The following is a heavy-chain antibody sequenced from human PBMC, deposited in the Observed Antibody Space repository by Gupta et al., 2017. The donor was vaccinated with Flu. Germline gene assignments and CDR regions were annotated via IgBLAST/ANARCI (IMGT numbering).Heavy chain of an antibody. V-gene: IGHV4-34*01. CDR2: INHSGST. CDR3: ARGGGGDIVVVVAATPPDY. D-gene: IGHD2-15*01. Sequence: QVQLQQWGAGLLKPSETLSLTCAVYGGSFSGYYWSWIRQPPGKGLEWIGEINHSGSTNYNPSLKSRVTISVDTSKNQFSLKLSSVTAADTAVYYCARGGGGDIVVVVAATPPDYWGQGTLVTVSS. CDR1: GGSFSGYY. J-gene: IGHJ4*02.